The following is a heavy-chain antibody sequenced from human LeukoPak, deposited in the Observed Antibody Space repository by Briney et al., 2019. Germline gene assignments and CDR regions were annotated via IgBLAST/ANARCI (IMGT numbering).Heavy chain of an antibody. CDR2: IDPSGGST. CDR3: ARVGAVAGTYYYYGMDV. D-gene: IGHD6-19*01. Sequence: ASVKVSCKASGYTFTSYYMHWVRQAPGQGLEWMGIIDPSGGSTSYAQKFQGRVTMTRDTSTSTVYMELSSLRSEDTAVYYCARVGAVAGTYYYYGMDVWGQGTTVTVSS. CDR1: GYTFTSYY. J-gene: IGHJ6*02. V-gene: IGHV1-46*01.